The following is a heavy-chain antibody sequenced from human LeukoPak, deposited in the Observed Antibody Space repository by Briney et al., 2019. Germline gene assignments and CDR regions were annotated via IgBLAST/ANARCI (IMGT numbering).Heavy chain of an antibody. V-gene: IGHV3-21*01. CDR3: ARGGDIVVVVAAIGY. Sequence: GGSLRLSCAASGFTFSSYSMNWVRQAPGKGLEWVSSISSSSSYVYYADSVKGRFTISRDNAKNSLYLQMNSLRAEDTAVYYCARGGDIVVVVAAIGYWGQGTLVTVSS. CDR2: ISSSSSYV. CDR1: GFTFSSYS. D-gene: IGHD2-15*01. J-gene: IGHJ4*02.